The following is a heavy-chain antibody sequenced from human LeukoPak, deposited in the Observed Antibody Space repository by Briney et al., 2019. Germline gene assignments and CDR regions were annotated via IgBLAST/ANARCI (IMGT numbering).Heavy chain of an antibody. CDR1: GGSISSSSYF. CDR3: ARIDSTAGGDY. J-gene: IGHJ4*02. V-gene: IGHV4-39*07. CDR2: IYSSGST. Sequence: SETLSLTCTVSGGSISSSSYFWGWIRQPPGKGLEWIGSIYSSGSTYYNPALKSRVTISVDTSKNQFSLKLSSVTAADAAVYYCARIDSTAGGDYWGQGTLVTVSS. D-gene: IGHD3-9*01.